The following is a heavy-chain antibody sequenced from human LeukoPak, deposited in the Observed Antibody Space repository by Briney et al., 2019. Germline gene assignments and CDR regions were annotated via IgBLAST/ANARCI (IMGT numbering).Heavy chain of an antibody. Sequence: GGSLRLSCAASGFTFSSYAKHWVRQAPGKGLEWVAVISYDGSNKYYADSVKGRFTISRDNSKNTLYLQMNSLRAEDTAVYYCAVLEAAVPFDYWGQGTLVTVSS. D-gene: IGHD2-15*01. J-gene: IGHJ4*02. V-gene: IGHV3-30-3*01. CDR2: ISYDGSNK. CDR3: AVLEAAVPFDY. CDR1: GFTFSSYA.